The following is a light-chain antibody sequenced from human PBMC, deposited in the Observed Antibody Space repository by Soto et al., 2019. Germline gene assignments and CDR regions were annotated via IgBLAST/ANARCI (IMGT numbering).Light chain of an antibody. Sequence: QSALTQPASVSGSPGQSITISCTGTSSDVWVYNLVSWYQQHPGKAPKLIICEVSKRPSGVSNRFSASKSDNTASLTISGLQAEDEADYYCCSHGGSRTWVFGGGTKLTVL. V-gene: IGLV2-23*02. J-gene: IGLJ3*02. CDR2: EVS. CDR1: SSDVWVYNL. CDR3: CSHGGSRTWV.